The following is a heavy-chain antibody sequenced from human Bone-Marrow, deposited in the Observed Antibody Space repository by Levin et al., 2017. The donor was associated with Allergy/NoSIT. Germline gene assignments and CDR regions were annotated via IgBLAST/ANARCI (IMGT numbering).Heavy chain of an antibody. V-gene: IGHV3-23*01. CDR1: GFTFADYA. CDR2: LTVSGGDT. Sequence: GESLKISCSASGFTFADYAMHWVRQGPGKGLEWVSALTVSGGDTYYADSVKGRFTISRDNSKNTLYLQMHSLRAEDTAVYYCAKVASTNYVLDYFDYWGQGTLVTVSS. J-gene: IGHJ4*02. D-gene: IGHD1-7*01. CDR3: AKVASTNYVLDYFDY.